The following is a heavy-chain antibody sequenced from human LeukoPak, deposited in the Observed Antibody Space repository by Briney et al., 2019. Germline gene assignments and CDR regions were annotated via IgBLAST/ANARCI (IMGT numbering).Heavy chain of an antibody. V-gene: IGHV1-46*01. J-gene: IGHJ4*02. Sequence: ASVKVSCKASGYTFPSYFMHWVRQAPGQGLEWMGIINPTGGSTTYAQKFQGRVTMTRDTSTSTVYMELSSLRTDDTAVYYCARTAARRFDYWGQGTLVTVSS. CDR2: INPTGGST. CDR3: ARTAARRFDY. CDR1: GYTFPSYF. D-gene: IGHD6-6*01.